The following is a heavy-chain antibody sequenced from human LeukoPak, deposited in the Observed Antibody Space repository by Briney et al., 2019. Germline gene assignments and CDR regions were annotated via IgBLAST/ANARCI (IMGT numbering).Heavy chain of an antibody. V-gene: IGHV3-7*03. Sequence: GGSLRLSCAASGFTFSSYWMSWVRQAPGKGLEWVAKIKQDGSEKYYVDSVKGRFTISRDNAKNSLYLQVNSLRAEDTALYYCAKDIERYSSGWSFDYWGQGTLVTVSS. CDR3: AKDIERYSSGWSFDY. J-gene: IGHJ4*02. D-gene: IGHD6-19*01. CDR1: GFTFSSYW. CDR2: IKQDGSEK.